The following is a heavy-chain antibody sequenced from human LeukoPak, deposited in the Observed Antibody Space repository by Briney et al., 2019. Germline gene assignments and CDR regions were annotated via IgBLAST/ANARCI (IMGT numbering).Heavy chain of an antibody. D-gene: IGHD2-2*01. CDR2: INARGDT. CDR3: ARGQVPAARGYNWFAP. J-gene: IGHJ5*02. Sequence: PSETLSLTCAVYGWSFNDHYWNWIRQPPGKGLEWIGEINARGDTNFNPSLKSRVTISVDTSKNQFSLTLSSMIAADTAVYYCARGQVPAARGYNWFAPWGQGTLVTVSS. V-gene: IGHV4-34*01. CDR1: GWSFNDHY.